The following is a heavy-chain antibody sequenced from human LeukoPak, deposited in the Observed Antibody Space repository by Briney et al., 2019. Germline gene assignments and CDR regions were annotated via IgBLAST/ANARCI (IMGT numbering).Heavy chain of an antibody. D-gene: IGHD6-25*01. CDR2: ISSSSSYI. CDR3: ARVPGAAVASDI. CDR1: GVTFSSYS. V-gene: IGHV3-21*01. Sequence: GGSLRLSCAASGVTFSSYSMNWVRQAPGQGLEWVSSISSSSSYIYYADSVKGRFTISRDNAKNSLYLQMNSLRAEDTAVYYCARVPGAAVASDIRGQRTMVTVSS. J-gene: IGHJ3*02.